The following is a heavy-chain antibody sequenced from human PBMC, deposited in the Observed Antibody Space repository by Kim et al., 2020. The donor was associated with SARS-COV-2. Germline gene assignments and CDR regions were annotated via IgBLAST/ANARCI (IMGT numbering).Heavy chain of an antibody. J-gene: IGHJ6*02. CDR1: GYSFTSYW. D-gene: IGHD6-13*01. CDR3: ARHQGMGIAAISYGMDV. CDR2: IDPSDSYT. V-gene: IGHV5-10-1*01. Sequence: GESLKISCKGSGYSFTSYWISWVRQMPGKGLEWMGRIDPSDSYTNYSPSFQGHVTISADKSISTAYLQWSSLKASDTAMYYCARHQGMGIAAISYGMDVWGQGTPVTVSS.